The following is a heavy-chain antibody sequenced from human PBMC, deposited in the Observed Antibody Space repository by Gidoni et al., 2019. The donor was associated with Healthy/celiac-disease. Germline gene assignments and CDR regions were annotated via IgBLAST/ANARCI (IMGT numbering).Heavy chain of an antibody. Sequence: QVQLVQSGAAVTKPGSSVKVSCMAPGGTFSSYAISWVRQAPGQGFDWMGGITPIFDTANYAQKFQGRVTITADESTSTAYMELSSLRSEDTAVYNCADRGTAVDYWGQGTLVTVSS. D-gene: IGHD1-7*01. CDR1: GGTFSSYA. CDR3: ADRGTAVDY. CDR2: ITPIFDTA. J-gene: IGHJ4*02. V-gene: IGHV1-69*01.